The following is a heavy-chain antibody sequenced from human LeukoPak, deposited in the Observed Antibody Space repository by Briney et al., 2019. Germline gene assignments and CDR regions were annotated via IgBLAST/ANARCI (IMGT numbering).Heavy chain of an antibody. CDR1: GFTFSTYA. J-gene: IGHJ4*02. CDR3: AKDPRYNNGG. D-gene: IGHD1-14*01. CDR2: ISGSDGST. Sequence: GGSLRLSCAASGFTFSTYAMSWVRQAPGKGLEWASLISGSDGSTFYADSVKGRFTISRDDSKNTVFLQMSSLRADDTAVYHCAKDPRYNNGGWGQGTLVTVSS. V-gene: IGHV3-23*01.